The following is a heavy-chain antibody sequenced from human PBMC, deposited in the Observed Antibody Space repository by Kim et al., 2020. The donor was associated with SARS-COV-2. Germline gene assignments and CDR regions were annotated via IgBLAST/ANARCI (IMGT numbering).Heavy chain of an antibody. J-gene: IGHJ6*02. CDR1: GFTFSSYA. CDR2: ISGSGGST. D-gene: IGHD1-26*01. Sequence: GGSLRLSCAASGFTFSSYAMSWVRQAPGKGLEWVSAISGSGGSTYYADSVKGRFTISRDNSKNTLYLQMNSLRAEDTAVYYCAQAGWESTYGMDVWGQGTTVTVSS. V-gene: IGHV3-23*01. CDR3: AQAGWESTYGMDV.